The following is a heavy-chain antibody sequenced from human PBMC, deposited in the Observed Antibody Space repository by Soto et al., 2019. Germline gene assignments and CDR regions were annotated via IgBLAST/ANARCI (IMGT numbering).Heavy chain of an antibody. J-gene: IGHJ4*02. Sequence: ALSLSCAASRSTLISYAMHWVRQAPGKGLEWVAVSSYDGSNKYYADSVKGRFTISRDNSKNTLYLQMNSLSAEDTAVYYCARGSSVVITHFDYWGQGTLVTVSS. CDR3: ARGSSVVITHFDY. D-gene: IGHD3-22*01. CDR2: SSYDGSNK. V-gene: IGHV3-30-3*01. CDR1: RSTLISYA.